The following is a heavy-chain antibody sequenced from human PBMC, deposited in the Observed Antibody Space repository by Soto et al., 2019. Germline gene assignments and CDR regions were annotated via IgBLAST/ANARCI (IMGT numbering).Heavy chain of an antibody. Sequence: SETLSVTCAVYGGSFSGDYWSWIRQPPGKGLEWIGEINHSGSTNYNPSLKSRVTISVDTSKNQFSLKLSSVTAADTAVYYCASEHSSSSHYYGMDVWGQGTTVTVS. V-gene: IGHV4-34*01. J-gene: IGHJ6*02. CDR2: INHSGST. CDR3: ASEHSSSSHYYGMDV. D-gene: IGHD6-6*01. CDR1: GGSFSGDY.